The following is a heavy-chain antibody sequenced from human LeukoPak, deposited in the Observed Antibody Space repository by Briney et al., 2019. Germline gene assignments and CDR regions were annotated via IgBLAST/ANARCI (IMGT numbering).Heavy chain of an antibody. J-gene: IGHJ4*02. CDR2: INAGNGNT. CDR1: GYTFTSYA. Sequence: ASVKISCKASGYTFTSYAIHWVRQVPGQRLEWMGWINAGNGNTKYSQKFQGRVTITRDTSGSTVYMEVSSLRSEDTAVYYCARAPGGDYWGQGTLVTVSS. D-gene: IGHD3-16*01. CDR3: ARAPGGDY. V-gene: IGHV1-3*01.